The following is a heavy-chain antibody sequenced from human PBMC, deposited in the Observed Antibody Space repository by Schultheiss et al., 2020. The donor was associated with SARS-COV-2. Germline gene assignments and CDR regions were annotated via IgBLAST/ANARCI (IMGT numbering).Heavy chain of an antibody. CDR1: GFTFSSYA. CDR2: ISGSGGST. CDR3: AKDQAYSNWFDP. Sequence: GGSLRLSCAASGFTFSSYAMSWVRQAPGKGLEWVSAISGSGGSTYYADSVKGRFTISRDNSKNTLYLKMNSLRAEDTAVYYCAKDQAYSNWFDPWGQGTLVTVAS. J-gene: IGHJ5*02. V-gene: IGHV3-23*01. D-gene: IGHD2-15*01.